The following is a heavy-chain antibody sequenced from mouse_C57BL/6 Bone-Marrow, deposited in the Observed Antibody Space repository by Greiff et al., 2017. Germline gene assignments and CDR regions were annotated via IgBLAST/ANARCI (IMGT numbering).Heavy chain of an antibody. V-gene: IGHV1-52*01. CDR2: IDPSDSET. Sequence: VQLQQPGAELVRPGSSVKLSCKASGYTFTSYWMHWVKQRPIQGLEWIGNIDPSDSETHYNQKFKDKATLTVDKSSSTAYMQLSSLTSEDSAVYYCARWVLYDGYYVGAMDYWGQGTSVTVSS. J-gene: IGHJ4*01. D-gene: IGHD2-3*01. CDR1: GYTFTSYW. CDR3: ARWVLYDGYYVGAMDY.